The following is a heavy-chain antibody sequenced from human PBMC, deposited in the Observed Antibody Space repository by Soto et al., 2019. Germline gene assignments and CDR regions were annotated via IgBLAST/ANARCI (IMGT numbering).Heavy chain of an antibody. J-gene: IGHJ4*02. V-gene: IGHV4-59*01. CDR3: ARAASNWNDVPTHFDY. CDR1: GGSISSYY. D-gene: IGHD1-20*01. Sequence: QVQLQESGPGLVQPSETLSLTCTVSGGSISSYYWSWIRQPPGKGLEWIGYIYYSGSTNYNPSLKSRVTISVDTSKNQFALKLSSVTAADTAVYYCARAASNWNDVPTHFDYWGQGTLVTVSS. CDR2: IYYSGST.